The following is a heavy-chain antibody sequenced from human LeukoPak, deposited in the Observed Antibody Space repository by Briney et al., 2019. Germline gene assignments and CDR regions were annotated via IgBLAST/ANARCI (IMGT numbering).Heavy chain of an antibody. Sequence: GGSLRLSCAASGLTFSDYSMAWVRQAPGKGLFWVSGISAGGGSTYYADSVKGRFTISRDNSRNTLYLQMNSLRAEDTAVYYCAKDAAGPEFWGQGTLVTVSA. V-gene: IGHV3-23*01. CDR1: GLTFSDYS. CDR2: ISAGGGST. CDR3: AKDAAGPEF. J-gene: IGHJ4*02. D-gene: IGHD6-13*01.